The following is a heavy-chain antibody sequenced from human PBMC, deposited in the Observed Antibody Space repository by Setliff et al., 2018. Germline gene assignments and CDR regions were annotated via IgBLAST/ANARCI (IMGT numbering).Heavy chain of an antibody. D-gene: IGHD3-22*01. CDR1: GYTFTSYG. CDR2: ISAYNGNT. CDR3: ARCRDYYDSSGYYPGAFDI. V-gene: IGHV1-18*01. Sequence: PPASVKVSCKASGYTFTSYGISWVRQAPGQGLEWMGWISAYNGNTNYAQKLQGRVTMTTDTSTSTAYMELRSLRSDDTAVYYCARCRDYYDSSGYYPGAFDIWGQGTMVTVSS. J-gene: IGHJ3*02.